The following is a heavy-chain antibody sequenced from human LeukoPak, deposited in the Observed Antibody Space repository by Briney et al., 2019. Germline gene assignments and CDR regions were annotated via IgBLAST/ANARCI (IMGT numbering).Heavy chain of an antibody. D-gene: IGHD3-3*01. V-gene: IGHV3-30*04. J-gene: IGHJ4*02. CDR3: ATEGEEWTNFDY. CDR1: GFTFSTIG. Sequence: GGSLRLSCAASGFTFSTIGLHWVRQAPGKGLEWVAMISPGGSKTFYTDSIKGRFTISRDNSNNTLYLQMNSVRLEDTALYYCATEGEEWTNFDYWGQGTLVTVSS. CDR2: ISPGGSKT.